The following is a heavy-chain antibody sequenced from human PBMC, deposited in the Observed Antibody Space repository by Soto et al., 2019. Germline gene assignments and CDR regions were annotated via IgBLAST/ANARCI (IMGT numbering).Heavy chain of an antibody. CDR2: INTYNGNT. V-gene: IGHV1-18*01. CDR1: GYTFTRYG. J-gene: IGHJ6*02. CDR3: AMVDVYVTPSPQDV. Sequence: QVQLVQSGAEVKNPGASVKVSCKASGYTFTRYGIGWARQAPGQGLEWMGWINTYNGNTNYAQNVQGRVTLTTDTYTSTAYMELRSLRSNDTGIYYCAMVDVYVTPSPQDVWGQGTTVIVSS. D-gene: IGHD3-16*01.